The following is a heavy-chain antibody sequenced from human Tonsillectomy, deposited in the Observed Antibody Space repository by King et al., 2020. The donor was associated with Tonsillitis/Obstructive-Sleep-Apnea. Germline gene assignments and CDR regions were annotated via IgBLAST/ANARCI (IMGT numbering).Heavy chain of an antibody. Sequence: VQLVESGAEVKKPGASVKVSCKASGYTFTSYGISWVRQAPGQGLEWMGWISAYNGNTNYAQKLQGRVTMTTDTTTSTAYMELRSLRSDDTAVYYCARDRGDWDFWCGSLIYYYYYYMDVWGKGTTVTVSS. CDR3: ARDRGDWDFWCGSLIYYYYYYMDV. CDR1: GYTFTSYG. V-gene: IGHV1-18*01. D-gene: IGHD3-3*01. CDR2: ISAYNGNT. J-gene: IGHJ6*03.